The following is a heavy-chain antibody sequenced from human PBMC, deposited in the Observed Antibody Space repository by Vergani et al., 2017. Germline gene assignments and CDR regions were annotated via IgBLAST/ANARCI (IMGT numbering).Heavy chain of an antibody. J-gene: IGHJ4*02. CDR2: INHSGST. CDR3: ARDGRDGYNV. D-gene: IGHD5-24*01. CDR1: GGSFSGYY. Sequence: QVQLQQWGAGLLKPSETLSLTCAVYGGSFSGYYWSWIRQPPGKGLEWIGEINHSGSTNYNPSLKSRVTISVDTSKNQFSLKLSSVTAADTAEYYCARDGRDGYNVWGQGTLVTVSS. V-gene: IGHV4-34*01.